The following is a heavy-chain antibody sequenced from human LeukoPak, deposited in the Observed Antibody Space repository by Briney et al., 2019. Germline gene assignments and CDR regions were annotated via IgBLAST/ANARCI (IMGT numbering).Heavy chain of an antibody. CDR1: GGSFSGYY. J-gene: IGHJ4*02. CDR2: INHSGST. CDR3: ARGGLYWNYTADFDY. D-gene: IGHD1-7*01. Sequence: SETLSLTCAVYGGSFSGYYWSWIRQPPGKGLEWIGEINHSGSTSYNPSLRSRVTISVDTSKNQFSLKLSSVTATDTAVYYCARGGLYWNYTADFDYWGQGTLVTVSS. V-gene: IGHV4-34*01.